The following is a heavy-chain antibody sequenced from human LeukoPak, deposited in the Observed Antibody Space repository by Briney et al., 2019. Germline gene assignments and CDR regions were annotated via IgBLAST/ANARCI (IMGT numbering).Heavy chain of an antibody. Sequence: AGSLRLSCAASGFTFNDYGMSWVRQAPGKGLEWVSGINWNGGSTGYADSVKGRFTISRDNAKNSLYLQMNSLRAEDTALYYCARDPYGTYCSSTSCSGYMDVWGKGTTVTVSS. CDR2: INWNGGST. CDR3: ARDPYGTYCSSTSCSGYMDV. V-gene: IGHV3-20*04. CDR1: GFTFNDYG. J-gene: IGHJ6*03. D-gene: IGHD2-2*01.